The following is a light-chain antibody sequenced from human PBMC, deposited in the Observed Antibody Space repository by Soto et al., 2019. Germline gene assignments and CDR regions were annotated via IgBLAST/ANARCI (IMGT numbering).Light chain of an antibody. V-gene: IGKV1-27*01. CDR2: APS. J-gene: IGKJ4*01. Sequence: DIQMTQSPSSLSASVGDRVTITCRASQAIYNYLAWYQQKPGKVPTLLISAPSTLQSRVPSRFSGSGSRTDFTLTSSSLQPEDVATYYCQKFSADPTFGGGTKVEI. CDR3: QKFSADPT. CDR1: QAIYNY.